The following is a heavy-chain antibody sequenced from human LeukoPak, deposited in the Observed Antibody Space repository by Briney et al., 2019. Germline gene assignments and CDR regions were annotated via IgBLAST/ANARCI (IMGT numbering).Heavy chain of an antibody. CDR3: ARQGGGTDY. V-gene: IGHV4-39*01. Sequence: PSETPSLTCTVSGGSLSSSSYYWGWIRQPPGKGLEWIGSIYYSGSTYYNPSLKSRVTISVDTSKNQFSLKLSSVTAADTAVYYCARQGGGTDYWGQGTLVTVSS. CDR1: GGSLSSSSYY. CDR2: IYYSGST. J-gene: IGHJ4*02. D-gene: IGHD1-1*01.